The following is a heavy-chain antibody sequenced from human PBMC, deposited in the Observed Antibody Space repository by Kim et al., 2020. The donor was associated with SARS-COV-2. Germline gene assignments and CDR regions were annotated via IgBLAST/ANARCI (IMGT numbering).Heavy chain of an antibody. Sequence: GGSLRLSCAASGFTLSSYGIHWVRQAPGKGLEWVAVISYDGGNKYYADSVKGRFTISRDNSKNTLYLQMDSLRAEDTGVYYCAKPLYEGSGYYYPDYWGQGTLVTVSS. D-gene: IGHD3-22*01. CDR3: AKPLYEGSGYYYPDY. CDR1: GFTLSSYG. CDR2: ISYDGGNK. V-gene: IGHV3-30*18. J-gene: IGHJ4*02.